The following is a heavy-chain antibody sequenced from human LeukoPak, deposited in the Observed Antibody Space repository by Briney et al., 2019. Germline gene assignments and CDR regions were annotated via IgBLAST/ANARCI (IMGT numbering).Heavy chain of an antibody. CDR3: APQQGRNLVNYFDY. CDR1: GGSISSNSYY. V-gene: IGHV4-39*01. CDR2: IYYSGRT. Sequence: PSETLSLTCAVSGGSISSNSYYWAWVRQPPGKGLEWIGSIYYSGRTFYNPSLKSRVTISVDTSKNQFSLKVSSVTAADTVVYYCAPQQGRNLVNYFDYWGPGTLVTVSS. J-gene: IGHJ4*02. D-gene: IGHD2-21*01.